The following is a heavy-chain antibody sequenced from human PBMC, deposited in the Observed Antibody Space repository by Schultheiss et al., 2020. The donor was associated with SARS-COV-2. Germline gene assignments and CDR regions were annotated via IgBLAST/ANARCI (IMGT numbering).Heavy chain of an antibody. CDR2: ISSSGETK. D-gene: IGHD3-16*02. CDR3: ARLDGEILFYGVDV. J-gene: IGHJ6*02. CDR1: GFTFSSYA. V-gene: IGHV3-48*04. Sequence: GGSLRLSCAASGFTFSSYAMSWVHQAPGKGLEWVSYISSSGETKRYSDSVKGRFTISRDNAKNSLYLQMNSLRAEDTAVYYCARLDGEILFYGVDVWGQGTTVTVSS.